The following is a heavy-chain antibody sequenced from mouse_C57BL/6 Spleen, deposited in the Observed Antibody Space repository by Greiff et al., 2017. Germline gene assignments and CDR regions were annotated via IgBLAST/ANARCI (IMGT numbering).Heavy chain of an antibody. D-gene: IGHD2-3*01. Sequence: EVQLQQSGPGLVKPSQSLSLTCSVTGYSITSGYYWNWIRQFPGNKLEWMGYISYDGSNNYNPSLKNRISITRDTSKNQFFLKLNSVTTEDTATYYCARGDGRAWFADGGQGTLVTVAA. V-gene: IGHV3-6*01. CDR3: ARGDGRAWFAD. CDR2: ISYDGSN. J-gene: IGHJ3*01. CDR1: GYSITSGYY.